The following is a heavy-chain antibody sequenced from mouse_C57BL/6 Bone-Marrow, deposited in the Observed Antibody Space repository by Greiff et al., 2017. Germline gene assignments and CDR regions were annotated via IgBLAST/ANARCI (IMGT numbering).Heavy chain of an antibody. CDR3: ARDIYYYGSSYAWFAY. D-gene: IGHD1-1*01. J-gene: IGHJ3*01. CDR2: ISDGGSYT. CDR1: GFTFSSYA. Sequence: EVKLVESGGGLVKPGGSLKLSCAASGFTFSSYAMSWVRQTPEKRLEWVATISDGGSYTYYPDNVTGRFTLSRDNAKNNLYLQMSHLKSEDTAMYYCARDIYYYGSSYAWFAYWGQGTLVTVSA. V-gene: IGHV5-4*01.